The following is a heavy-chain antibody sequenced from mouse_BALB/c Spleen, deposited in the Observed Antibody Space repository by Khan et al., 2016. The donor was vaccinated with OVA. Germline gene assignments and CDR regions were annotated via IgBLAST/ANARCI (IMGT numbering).Heavy chain of an antibody. CDR3: ARYPSWYFDV. CDR1: GYTFTNYL. V-gene: IGHV1-63*02. CDR2: IYPGVYYT. Sequence: QVQLKESGAELLRPGTSVKMSCKAGGYTFTNYLIGWVKQKPGHGLEWIGDIYPGVYYTNYNEKFKGKATLTADTSSSTVFMQLSSLTFEDSARYYCARYPSWYFDVWGAGTTVTVSS. J-gene: IGHJ1*01.